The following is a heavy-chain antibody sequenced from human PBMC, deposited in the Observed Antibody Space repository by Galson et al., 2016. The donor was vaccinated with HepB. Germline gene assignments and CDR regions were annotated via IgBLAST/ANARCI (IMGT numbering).Heavy chain of an antibody. CDR3: ARGGPSNQALFFPDPFRT. CDR1: GETFSNFR. J-gene: IGHJ5*02. Sequence: SVKVSCKASGETFSNFRIDWVRQAPGQGLERMGGIIPVSGTPNYAQKFQVRVTITADDSSRTVYMEMRSLASEDTAVYYCARGGPSNQALFFPDPFRTWGQGTLVTVSS. V-gene: IGHV1-69*13. CDR2: IIPVSGTP. D-gene: IGHD1-14*01.